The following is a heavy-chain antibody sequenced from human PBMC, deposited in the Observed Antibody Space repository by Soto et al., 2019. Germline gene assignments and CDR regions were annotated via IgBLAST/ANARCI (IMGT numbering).Heavy chain of an antibody. CDR1: GGSISSSSYY. CDR3: ARIVSDYDFNYYYYYMGI. CDR2: IYYSGST. V-gene: IGHV4-39*01. J-gene: IGHJ6*03. Sequence: SETLSLTCTVSGGSISSSSYYWGWIRQPPGKGLEWIGSIYYSGSTYYNPSLKSRVTISVDTSKNQFSLKLSSVTAADTAVYYCARIVSDYDFNYYYYYMGIWGKGTTVTVSS. D-gene: IGHD3-3*01.